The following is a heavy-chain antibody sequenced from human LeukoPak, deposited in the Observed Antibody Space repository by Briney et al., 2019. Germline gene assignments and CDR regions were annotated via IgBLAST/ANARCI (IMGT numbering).Heavy chain of an antibody. CDR2: IKQDGSEK. CDR3: AREGPLDCSGGSCYLGGYYYYGMDV. D-gene: IGHD2-15*01. V-gene: IGHV3-7*04. J-gene: IGHJ6*02. CDR1: GFTFSGYW. Sequence: GGSLRLSCAASGFTFSGYWMSWVRQAPGKGLEWVANIKQDGSEKYYVDSVKGRFTISRDNAKNSLYLQMNSLRAEDTAVYYCAREGPLDCSGGSCYLGGYYYYGMDVWGQGTTVTVSS.